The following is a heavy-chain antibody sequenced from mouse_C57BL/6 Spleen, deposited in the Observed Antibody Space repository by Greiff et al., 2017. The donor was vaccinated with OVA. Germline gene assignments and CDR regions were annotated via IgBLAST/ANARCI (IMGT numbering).Heavy chain of an antibody. D-gene: IGHD2-1*01. V-gene: IGHV3-6*01. CDR3: ARDDYGNNDY. J-gene: IGHJ2*01. Sequence: DVQLQESGPGLVKPSQSLSLTCSVTGYSITSGYYWNWIRQFPGNKLEWMGYISYDGSNNYNPSLKNRISITRDTSKNQFFLKLNSVTTEDTATYYCARDDYGNNDYWGQGTTLTVSS. CDR2: ISYDGSN. CDR1: GYSITSGYY.